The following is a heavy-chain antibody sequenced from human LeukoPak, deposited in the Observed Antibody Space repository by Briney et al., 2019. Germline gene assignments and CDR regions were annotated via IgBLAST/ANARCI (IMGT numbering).Heavy chain of an antibody. J-gene: IGHJ5*02. Sequence: GGSLRLSCAASGFTFSNVYMSWVRQAPGKGLEWVGRIKSKTEGGTADYAAPVKGRFTISRDDSKNTMYLQMDNLRTEDTAVYYCTTYKSYSDAWGQGTLVIVSS. CDR3: TTYKSYSDA. CDR2: IKSKTEGGTA. CDR1: GFTFSNVY. D-gene: IGHD1-1*01. V-gene: IGHV3-15*01.